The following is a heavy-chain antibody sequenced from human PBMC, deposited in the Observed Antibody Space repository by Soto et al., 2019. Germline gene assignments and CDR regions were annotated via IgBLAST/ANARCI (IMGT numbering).Heavy chain of an antibody. D-gene: IGHD2-15*01. Sequence: QLQLQESGSGLVKPSQTLSLTCAVSGGSISSGGYSWSWIRQPPGKGLEWIGYIYYSGSTYYNPSLKSRVTISVDRSKNQFSLKLSSVTAAYTAVYVCAGGQVVAAQHWGQGTLVTVSS. V-gene: IGHV4-30-2*01. J-gene: IGHJ4*02. CDR3: AGGQVVAAQH. CDR2: IYYSGST. CDR1: GGSISSGGYS.